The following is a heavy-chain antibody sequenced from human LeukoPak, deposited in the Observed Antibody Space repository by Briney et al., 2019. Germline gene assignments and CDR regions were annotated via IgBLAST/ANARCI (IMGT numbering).Heavy chain of an antibody. CDR1: GGSISSGGYY. V-gene: IGHV4-31*03. CDR2: IYYSGST. J-gene: IGHJ4*02. CDR3: ARVASGITMVRGWSGFDY. Sequence: SETLSLTCTVSGGSISSGGYYWSWIHQHPGKGLEWIGYIYYSGSTYFNPSLKSRVTISVDTSKNQFSLRLNSVTAADTAVYYCARVASGITMVRGWSGFDYWGQGTLVTVSS. D-gene: IGHD3-10*01.